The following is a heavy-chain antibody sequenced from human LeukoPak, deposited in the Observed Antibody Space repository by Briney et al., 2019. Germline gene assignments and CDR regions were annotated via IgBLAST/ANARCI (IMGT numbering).Heavy chain of an antibody. CDR2: ISYDGTKE. J-gene: IGHJ4*02. V-gene: IGHV3-30*03. CDR1: GFNFRDFD. Sequence: GRSLRLSCKTSGFNFRDFDMDWVRQAPGKGLEGVAHISYDGTKEYYADSVKGRFSISRDNSQDTVYLQLSSLTTEDTARYYCVRDVAFWGQGTLIIVSS. CDR3: VRDVAF.